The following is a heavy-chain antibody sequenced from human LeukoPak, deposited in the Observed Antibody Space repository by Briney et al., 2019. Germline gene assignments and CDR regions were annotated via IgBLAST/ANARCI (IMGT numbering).Heavy chain of an antibody. CDR2: ISGSGDNT. CDR3: AKVTYGSGTYGAFDY. D-gene: IGHD3-10*01. Sequence: PGGSLRLSCAASGFTFSSYGMSWVRQAPGKGLEWASTISGSGDNTYYADSVKGRFTISRDNSKNTLYLQMNSLRAEDTAVYYCAKVTYGSGTYGAFDYWGQGTLVTVSS. CDR1: GFTFSSYG. J-gene: IGHJ4*02. V-gene: IGHV3-23*01.